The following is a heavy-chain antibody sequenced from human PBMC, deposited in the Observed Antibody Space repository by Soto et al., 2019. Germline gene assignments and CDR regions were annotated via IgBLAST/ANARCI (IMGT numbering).Heavy chain of an antibody. J-gene: IGHJ4*02. Sequence: EVQVVESGGGLVQPGGSLRLSCEVYGFTFSDHYMDWVRQAPGKGLEWVGRIKNKDNRYTTEYAPSVKGRFTISRDDSKNSLYLQMNSLKAEDTALYYCARVRVGATTRYFDYWGRGTLVSVSS. D-gene: IGHD1-26*01. CDR1: GFTFSDHY. CDR2: IKNKDNRYTT. CDR3: ARVRVGATTRYFDY. V-gene: IGHV3-72*01.